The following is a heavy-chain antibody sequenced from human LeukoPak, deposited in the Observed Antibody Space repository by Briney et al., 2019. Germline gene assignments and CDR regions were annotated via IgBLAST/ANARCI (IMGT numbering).Heavy chain of an antibody. J-gene: IGHJ4*02. Sequence: SETLSLTCTVSGGSISSSSYYWGWIRQPPGKGLEWIGSIYYSGSTYYNPSLKSRVTISVDTSKNQFSLKLSSVTAADTAVYYCARDPGPAYCGGDCAIDYWGQGTLVTVSS. V-gene: IGHV4-39*07. CDR2: IYYSGST. CDR3: ARDPGPAYCGGDCAIDY. D-gene: IGHD2-21*02. CDR1: GGSISSSSYY.